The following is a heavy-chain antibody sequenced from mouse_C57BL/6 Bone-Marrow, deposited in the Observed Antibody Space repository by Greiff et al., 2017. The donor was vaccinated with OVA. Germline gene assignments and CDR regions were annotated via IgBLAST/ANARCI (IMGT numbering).Heavy chain of an antibody. Sequence: DVMLVESGGDLVKPGGSLKLSCAASGFTFSSYGMPLVRQTPDKRLEWVGTISSGGRYTYYPDSVKGRFTISRDNATNTLYLQRSSLKSEDTAMYYCARYYYGSSPCAMDYWGQGTSVTVSS. CDR1: GFTFSSYG. V-gene: IGHV5-6*02. D-gene: IGHD1-1*01. J-gene: IGHJ4*01. CDR2: ISSGGRYT. CDR3: ARYYYGSSPCAMDY.